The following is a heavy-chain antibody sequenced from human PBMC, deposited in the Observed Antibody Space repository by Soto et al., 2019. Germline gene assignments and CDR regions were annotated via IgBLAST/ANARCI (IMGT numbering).Heavy chain of an antibody. Sequence: QVQLVQSGAEVKKPGASVKVSCKASGYTFTSYGISWVRQAPGQGLEWMGWISAYNGNTNYAQKPQGRVTMTTDTSTSTAYMELRSLRSDDTAVYYCARDCISTSCPHYYGMDVWGQGTTVTVSS. CDR2: ISAYNGNT. CDR1: GYTFTSYG. D-gene: IGHD2-2*01. V-gene: IGHV1-18*01. J-gene: IGHJ6*02. CDR3: ARDCISTSCPHYYGMDV.